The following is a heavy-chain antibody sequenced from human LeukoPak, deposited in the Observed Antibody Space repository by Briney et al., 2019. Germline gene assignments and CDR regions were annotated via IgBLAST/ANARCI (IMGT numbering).Heavy chain of an antibody. CDR1: GGSISSSSYY. CDR2: IYYSGST. V-gene: IGHV4-39*07. Sequence: SETLSLTCTVSGGSISSSSYYWGWIRQPPGKGLEWIGSIYYSGSTNYNPSLKSRVTMSVDTSKNQFSLKLSSVTAADTAVYYCARDKTDILTGYPYYFDYWGQGTLVTVSS. J-gene: IGHJ4*02. D-gene: IGHD3-9*01. CDR3: ARDKTDILTGYPYYFDY.